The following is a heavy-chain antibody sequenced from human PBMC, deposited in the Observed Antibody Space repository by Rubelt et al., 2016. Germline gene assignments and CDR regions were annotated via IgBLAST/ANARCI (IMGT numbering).Heavy chain of an antibody. CDR2: INHSGST. V-gene: IGHV4-34*01. Sequence: QVQLQQWGAGLLKPSETLSLTCAVYGGSFSGYYWSWIRQPPGKGLEWIGEINHSGSTNYNPSLKSRVTRSVDTYKNQFSRKLSSVTAADTAVYYCASSPAAAGTGYWGQGTLVTVSS. J-gene: IGHJ4*02. D-gene: IGHD6-13*01. CDR1: GGSFSGYY. CDR3: ASSPAAAGTGY.